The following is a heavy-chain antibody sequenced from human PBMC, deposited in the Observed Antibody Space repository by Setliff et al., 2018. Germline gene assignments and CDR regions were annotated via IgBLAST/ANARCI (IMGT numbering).Heavy chain of an antibody. Sequence: ASETLSLTCTVSGDSITSGSDYWNWIRQPAGKGLEWIGRIYTTGNTNYNPSLKSRVTISVDTSKKQFSLMLTSVTAADTAVYYCARESAGDESVRHLYYTDVWGRGTTVTVSS. J-gene: IGHJ6*03. CDR1: GDSITSGSDY. V-gene: IGHV4-61*02. CDR2: IYTTGNT. CDR3: ARESAGDESVRHLYYTDV. D-gene: IGHD1-1*01.